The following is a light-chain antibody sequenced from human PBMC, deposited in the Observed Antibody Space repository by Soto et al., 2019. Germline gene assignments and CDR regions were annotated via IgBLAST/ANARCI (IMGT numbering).Light chain of an antibody. CDR1: QDISNH. V-gene: IGKV1-16*01. Sequence: DIQLTQSPSSLSASVGDRVTITCQASQDISNHLNWYQQKPGKAPKLLIYAASTLQSGVPSRFSGSGSGTDFTLTISCLQSEDFATYYCQQYYSYPWTFGQGTKVEIK. CDR3: QQYYSYPWT. J-gene: IGKJ1*01. CDR2: AAS.